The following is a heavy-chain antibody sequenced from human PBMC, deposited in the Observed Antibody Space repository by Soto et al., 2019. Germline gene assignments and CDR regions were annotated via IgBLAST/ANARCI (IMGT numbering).Heavy chain of an antibody. V-gene: IGHV1-69*13. CDR3: ARGGVAYYDSSGYTYYYYGMDV. CDR1: GGTFSIYA. CDR2: IIPIFGTA. J-gene: IGHJ6*02. Sequence: SVKVSCKASGGTFSIYAISGVRQSGLRGRDGMGGIIPIFGTANYAQKFQGRVTITADESTSTAYMELSSLRSEDTAVYYCARGGVAYYDSSGYTYYYYGMDVWGQGTTVTVSS. D-gene: IGHD3-22*01.